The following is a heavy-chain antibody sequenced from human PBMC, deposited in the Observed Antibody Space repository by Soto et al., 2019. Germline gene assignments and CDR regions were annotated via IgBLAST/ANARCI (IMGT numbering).Heavy chain of an antibody. CDR3: ARDSSGVPGWFDP. CDR1: GGTFSSSS. CDR2: ISAYNGNT. J-gene: IGHJ5*02. D-gene: IGHD6-19*01. V-gene: IGHV1-18*01. Sequence: ASVKVSCKASGGTFSSSSISWVRQAPGQGLEWMGWISAYNGNTNYAQKLQGRVTMTTDTSTSTAYMELRSLRSDDTAVYYCARDSSGVPGWFDPWGQGTLVTVSS.